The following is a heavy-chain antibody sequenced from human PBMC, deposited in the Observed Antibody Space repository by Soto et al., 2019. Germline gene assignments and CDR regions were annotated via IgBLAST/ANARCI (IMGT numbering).Heavy chain of an antibody. CDR2: SYYSGYYSGST. CDR3: ARDYDKGGFMVRGVKGWFDP. Sequence: SETLSLTCTVSGDSVTSDSYFWSWIRQPPGKGLEWIGNSYYSGYYSGSTNHNPSLKSRVTVSVDTSKNQFSLKLRSVTTADTAVYYCARDYDKGGFMVRGVKGWFDPWGQGTLVTVSS. CDR1: GDSVTSDSYF. J-gene: IGHJ5*02. D-gene: IGHD3-10*01. V-gene: IGHV4-61*01.